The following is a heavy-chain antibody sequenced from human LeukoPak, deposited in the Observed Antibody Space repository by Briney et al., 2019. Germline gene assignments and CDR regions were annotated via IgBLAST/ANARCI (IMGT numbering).Heavy chain of an antibody. Sequence: GGSLRLSCAASGFTFSTYAMSWVGQAPGKGLEWVSTIIGSGESTYYADSVKGRFTISRDNSNNTLYLQVNSLRVEDTGFYYCAKHLSSSSRYYYDSWGQGTLVTVSS. CDR1: GFTFSTYA. CDR3: AKHLSSSSRYYYDS. V-gene: IGHV3-23*01. D-gene: IGHD6-13*01. J-gene: IGHJ4*02. CDR2: IIGSGEST.